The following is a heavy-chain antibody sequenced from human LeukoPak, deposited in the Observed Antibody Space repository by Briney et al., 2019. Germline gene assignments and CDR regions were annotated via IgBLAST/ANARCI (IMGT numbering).Heavy chain of an antibody. CDR1: YY. CDR2: IYHSGST. J-gene: IGHJ4*02. V-gene: IGHV4-30-2*01. CDR3: ARDYGTTGTGY. Sequence: YYWSWIRQPPGQGLAWIGYIYHSGSTYYSPSLKSRVTISVDRSRNQFSLKLSSVTAADTAVYYCARDYGTTGTGYWGQGTLVTVSS. D-gene: IGHD1-1*01.